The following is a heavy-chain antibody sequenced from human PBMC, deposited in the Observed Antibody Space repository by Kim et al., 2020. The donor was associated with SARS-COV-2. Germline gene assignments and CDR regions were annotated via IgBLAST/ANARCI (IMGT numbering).Heavy chain of an antibody. V-gene: IGHV3-23*01. CDR2: ITAHNVVM. D-gene: IGHD3-16*01. Sequence: GGSLRLSCEGSGFDFDTFAITWVRQAPGKGLEWVSRITAHNVVMYYANSVKGRFTASRDNSKAYLHMRGLRGEDTATYYCAKGLQFHAYCLSMDVWGQGT. CDR3: AKGLQFHAYCLSMDV. J-gene: IGHJ6*02. CDR1: GFDFDTFA.